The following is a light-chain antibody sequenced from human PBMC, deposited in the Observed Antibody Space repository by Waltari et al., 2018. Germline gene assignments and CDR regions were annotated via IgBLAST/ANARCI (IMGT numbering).Light chain of an antibody. J-gene: IGLJ2*01. Sequence: QSALAQPPSAPGSPGQSVTISCTGTSSDVGGYNYVSWYQQHPGQAPKLMISEVSKRPSAVPDRFPGSKSGNTASLTVSGLQAEDEAAYYCSSYAGSNFVVFGGGTKVTV. CDR2: EVS. CDR3: SSYAGSNFVV. CDR1: SSDVGGYNY. V-gene: IGLV2-8*01.